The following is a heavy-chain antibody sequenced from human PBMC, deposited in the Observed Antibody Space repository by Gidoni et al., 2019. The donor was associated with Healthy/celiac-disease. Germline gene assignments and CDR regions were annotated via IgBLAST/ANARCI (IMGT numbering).Heavy chain of an antibody. J-gene: IGHJ5*02. Sequence: QITLKESGPTLVKPTQTLTLTCPFSGFSLSTSGVGVGWIRQPPGKALEWLALIYWDDDKRYSPSLKSRLTITKDTSKNQVVLTMTNMDPVDTATYYCAHSPPTGYGQNWFDPWGQGTLVTVSS. V-gene: IGHV2-5*02. CDR1: GFSLSTSGVG. CDR3: AHSPPTGYGQNWFDP. CDR2: IYWDDDK. D-gene: IGHD5-18*01.